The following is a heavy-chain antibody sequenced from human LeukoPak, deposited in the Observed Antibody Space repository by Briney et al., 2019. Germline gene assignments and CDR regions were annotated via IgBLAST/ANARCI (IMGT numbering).Heavy chain of an antibody. J-gene: IGHJ5*02. D-gene: IGHD6-19*01. Sequence: ASVKISCKASGYTFTSYGISWVRQAPGQGLEWMRWISAYNGNTNYAQKLQGRVTMTTDTSTSTAYMELRSLRSDDTAVYYCAREKPYSSGWVTEPWGQGTLVTVSS. CDR1: GYTFTSYG. CDR2: ISAYNGNT. V-gene: IGHV1-18*01. CDR3: AREKPYSSGWVTEP.